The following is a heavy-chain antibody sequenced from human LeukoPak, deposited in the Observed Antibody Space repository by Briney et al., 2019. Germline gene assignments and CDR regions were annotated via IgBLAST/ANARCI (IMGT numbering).Heavy chain of an antibody. Sequence: GGSLRLSCAASGFTFTTAWMSWVRQAPGKGLEWVARIKSRADGGAADYAAPVKGRFAVSRDDSKDTVYLQMNSLKTEDTAVYFCTRGGSAFDHWGQGALVTVSS. CDR2: IKSRADGGAA. D-gene: IGHD2-15*01. CDR1: GFTFTTAW. V-gene: IGHV3-15*01. J-gene: IGHJ4*02. CDR3: TRGGSAFDH.